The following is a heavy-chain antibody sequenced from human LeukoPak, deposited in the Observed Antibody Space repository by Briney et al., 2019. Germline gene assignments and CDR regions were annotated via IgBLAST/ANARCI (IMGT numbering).Heavy chain of an antibody. CDR2: IYHSGST. Sequence: SETLSLTCAVSGYSISSGYYWGWIRQPPRKGLEWIGSIYHSGSTYYNPSLKSRVTISVDMSKNQFSLKLSSVTAADTAVYYCATHNDFWSGYYAYYFDYRGQGTLVTVSS. CDR1: GYSISSGYY. J-gene: IGHJ4*02. V-gene: IGHV4-38-2*01. D-gene: IGHD3-3*01. CDR3: ATHNDFWSGYYAYYFDY.